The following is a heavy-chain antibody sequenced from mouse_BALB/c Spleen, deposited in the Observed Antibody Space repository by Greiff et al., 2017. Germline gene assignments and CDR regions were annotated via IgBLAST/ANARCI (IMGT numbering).Heavy chain of an antibody. Sequence: VQLQQSGPELVKPGASVKMSCKASGYTFTSYVMHWVKQKPGQGLEWIGGINPSNGGTNFNEKFKSKATLTVDKSSSTAYMQLSSLTSEDSAVYYCTRSTMIGPYYAMDYGGQGTSVTVSS. CDR3: TRSTMIGPYYAMDY. J-gene: IGHJ4*01. V-gene: IGHV1-14*01. CDR1: GYTFTSYV. D-gene: IGHD2-4*01. CDR2: INPSNGGT.